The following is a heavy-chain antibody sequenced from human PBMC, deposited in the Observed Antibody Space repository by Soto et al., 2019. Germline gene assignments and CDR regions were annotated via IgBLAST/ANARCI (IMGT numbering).Heavy chain of an antibody. Sequence: EVQLVQSGAEVKKPGESLKISCKGSGYSFTSYWIGWVRQMPGKGLESMGITYPGDSDTRYSPSFQGQVTISADKSISTAYLQWSSLKASDTAMYYCARPAAAGKYYYGMDVWGQGTTVTVSS. D-gene: IGHD6-13*01. CDR2: TYPGDSDT. V-gene: IGHV5-51*01. CDR1: GYSFTSYW. J-gene: IGHJ6*02. CDR3: ARPAAAGKYYYGMDV.